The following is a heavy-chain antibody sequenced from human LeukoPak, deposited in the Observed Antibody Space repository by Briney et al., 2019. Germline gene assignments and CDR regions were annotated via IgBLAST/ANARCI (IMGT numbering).Heavy chain of an antibody. CDR2: IDWDDDK. D-gene: IGHD2-15*01. V-gene: IGHV2-70*11. Sequence: SRPTPLTPPPMLTLSPTFSAFSLRTSGMCVTWIRQPPGKALEWLARIDWDDDKYYSTSLKTRLTISKDTSKNQVVLTMTNMDPVNTATYYCARMRAFSSVYYFAYWGQGTLVTVSS. CDR1: AFSLRTSGMC. CDR3: ARMRAFSSVYYFAY. J-gene: IGHJ4*02.